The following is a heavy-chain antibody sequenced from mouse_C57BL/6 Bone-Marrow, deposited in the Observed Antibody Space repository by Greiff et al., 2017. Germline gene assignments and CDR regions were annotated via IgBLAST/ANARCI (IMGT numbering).Heavy chain of an antibody. CDR2: SDPEDGDT. D-gene: IGHD1-1*01. J-gene: IGHJ2*01. V-gene: IGHV14-2*01. Sequence: VQLQQSGAELVKPGASVKLSCTASGFNIKDYYMHWVKQRTEQGLVWIGRSDPEDGDTKYAPKFQGKATITADTSSNTAYLQLSSLTSEDTAVYYCARRDDGRAFDYWGQGTTLTVSS. CDR1: GFNIKDYY. CDR3: ARRDDGRAFDY.